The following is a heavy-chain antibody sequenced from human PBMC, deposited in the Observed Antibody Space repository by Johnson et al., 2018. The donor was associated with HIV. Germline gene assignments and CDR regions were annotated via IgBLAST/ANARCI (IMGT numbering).Heavy chain of an antibody. Sequence: QVQLVESGGGLVQPGRSLRLSCAASGFTFSDYYMSWIRQAPGKGLEWVSYISSSGSTIYYADSVKGRFTISRDNAKNSLYLQMNSLRAEDTAIYYCARILRSYSTGDAFDIWGQGTVVTVSS. CDR1: GFTFSDYY. D-gene: IGHD1-26*01. V-gene: IGHV3-11*04. CDR3: ARILRSYSTGDAFDI. CDR2: ISSSGSTI. J-gene: IGHJ3*02.